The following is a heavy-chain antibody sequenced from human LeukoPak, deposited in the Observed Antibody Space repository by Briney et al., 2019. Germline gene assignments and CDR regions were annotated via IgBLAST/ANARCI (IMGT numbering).Heavy chain of an antibody. V-gene: IGHV3-7*01. D-gene: IGHD2-15*01. CDR1: GFTFSSYW. Sequence: GVSLRLSCAASGFTFSSYWMSWVRQAPGKGLEWVANIKQDGSEKYYVDSVKGRFTISRDNAKNSLYLQMNSLRAEDTAVYYCARGADSSGGSCYSGWLDYWGQGTLVTVSS. CDR3: ARGADSSGGSCYSGWLDY. CDR2: IKQDGSEK. J-gene: IGHJ4*02.